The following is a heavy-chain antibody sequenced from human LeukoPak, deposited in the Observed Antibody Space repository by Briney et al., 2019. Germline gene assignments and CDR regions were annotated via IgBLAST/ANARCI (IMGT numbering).Heavy chain of an antibody. CDR1: GGSFSGYY. V-gene: IGHV4-34*01. J-gene: IGHJ6*03. Sequence: SETLSLTCAVYGGSFSGYYWSWIRQPPGKGLEWIGEINHSGSTNYNPSLKSRVTISVDTSKNQFSLKLSSVTAADTAVYYCARALEGVAITAYYYYYMDVWGKGTTVTVSS. CDR2: INHSGST. CDR3: ARALEGVAITAYYYYYMDV. D-gene: IGHD1-14*01.